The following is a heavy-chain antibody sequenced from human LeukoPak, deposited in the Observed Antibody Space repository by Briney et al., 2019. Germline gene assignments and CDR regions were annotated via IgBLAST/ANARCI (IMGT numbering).Heavy chain of an antibody. CDR1: GFTFSSYS. CDR3: AREGSATSSSLYYYYYGMDV. D-gene: IGHD6-13*01. V-gene: IGHV3-21*01. J-gene: IGHJ6*02. Sequence: TGGSLRLSCAASGFTFSSYSMNWVRQAPGKGLEWVSSISSSSSYIYNADSVKGRFTISRDNAKNSLYLQMNSLRAEDTAVYYCAREGSATSSSLYYYYYGMDVWGQGTTVTVSS. CDR2: ISSSSSYI.